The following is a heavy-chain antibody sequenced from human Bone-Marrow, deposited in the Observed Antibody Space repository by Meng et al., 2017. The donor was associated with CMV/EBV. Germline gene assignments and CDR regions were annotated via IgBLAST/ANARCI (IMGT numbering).Heavy chain of an antibody. D-gene: IGHD6-19*01. Sequence: SETLSLTCTVSGGSISSSSYYWGRIRQPPGKGLEWIGSIYYSGSTYYNPSLKSRVTISVDTSKNQFSLKLSSVTAADTAVYYCARRAHSSGWPEYYFDYWGQGTLVTVSS. V-gene: IGHV4-39*01. CDR1: GGSISSSSYY. CDR3: ARRAHSSGWPEYYFDY. CDR2: IYYSGST. J-gene: IGHJ4*02.